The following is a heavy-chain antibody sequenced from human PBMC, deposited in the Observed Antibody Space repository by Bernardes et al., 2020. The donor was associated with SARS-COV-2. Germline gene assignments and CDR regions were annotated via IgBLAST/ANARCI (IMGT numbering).Heavy chain of an antibody. J-gene: IGHJ4*02. Sequence: SETLSLTCAVYGGSFGGYYWSWIRQPPGKGLEWIGEINHSGSTNYNPSLKSRVTISVDTSKNQFSLKLSSVTAADTAVYYCASVHYYDSSGDLFLAYWGQGTLVTVSS. V-gene: IGHV4-34*01. CDR1: GGSFGGYY. D-gene: IGHD3-22*01. CDR3: ASVHYYDSSGDLFLAY. CDR2: INHSGST.